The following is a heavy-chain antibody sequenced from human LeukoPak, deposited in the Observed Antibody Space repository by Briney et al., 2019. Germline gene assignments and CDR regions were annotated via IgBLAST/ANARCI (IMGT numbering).Heavy chain of an antibody. V-gene: IGHV1-18*01. CDR1: GYTFTSYG. CDR3: ARVAPNHVVAGAINWFDP. Sequence: ASVTVSCKASGYTFTSYGISWVRQAPGQGLEWMGWISPYNFNTNYAQNLQGRVTMTTDTSTSTAYMELRSLRSDDTAVYYCARVAPNHVVAGAINWFDPWGQGTLVTVSS. D-gene: IGHD2-15*01. J-gene: IGHJ5*02. CDR2: ISPYNFNT.